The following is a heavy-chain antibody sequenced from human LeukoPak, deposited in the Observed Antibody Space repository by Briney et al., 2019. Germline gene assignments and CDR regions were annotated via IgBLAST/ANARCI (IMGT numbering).Heavy chain of an antibody. D-gene: IGHD2-15*01. CDR3: AKDRLLGYCYH. CDR2: ISWNSGSI. J-gene: IGHJ5*02. V-gene: IGHV3-9*01. Sequence: GGSLRLSCAASGFTFDDYAMHWVRQAPGKGLEWVSGISWNSGSIGYADSVKGRFTISRDNAKNSLYLQMNSLRAEDTAVYYCAKDRLLGYCYHWGQGTLVTVSS. CDR1: GFTFDDYA.